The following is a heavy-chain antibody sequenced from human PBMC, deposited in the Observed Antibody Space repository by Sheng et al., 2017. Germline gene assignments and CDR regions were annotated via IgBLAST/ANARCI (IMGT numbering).Heavy chain of an antibody. J-gene: IGHJ5*02. CDR1: GGSISSGGYY. Sequence: QVQLQESGPGLVKPSQTLSLTCTVSGGSISSGGYYWSWIRQHPGKGLEWIGYIYYSGSTYYNPSLKSRVTISVDTSKNQFSLKLSSVTAADTAVYYCARAGIVEILYYDFWSGYGSWFDPWGQGTLVTV. CDR2: IYYSGST. V-gene: IGHV4-31*03. D-gene: IGHD3-3*01. CDR3: ARAGIVEILYYDFWSGYGSWFDP.